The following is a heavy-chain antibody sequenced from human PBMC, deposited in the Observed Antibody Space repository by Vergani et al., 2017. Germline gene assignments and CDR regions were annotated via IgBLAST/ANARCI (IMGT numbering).Heavy chain of an antibody. CDR2: IYPSGST. V-gene: IGHV4-61*02. CDR3: ARDYSR. CDR1: GGSISSGSYY. D-gene: IGHD5-18*01. Sequence: QVQLQESGPGLVKPSQTLSLTCTVSGGSISSGSYYWSWIRQPAGKGLEWIGRIYPSGSTNYNPSLKSRVTISVDTSKNQFSLKLSSVTAADTAVYYCARDYSRWGQGTLVTVSS. J-gene: IGHJ4*02.